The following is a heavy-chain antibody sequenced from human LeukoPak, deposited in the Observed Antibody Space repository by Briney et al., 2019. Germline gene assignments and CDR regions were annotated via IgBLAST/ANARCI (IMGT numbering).Heavy chain of an antibody. CDR3: ARDPYSGRSDAFDI. Sequence: PGRSLRLSCTASGFIFSTHAMHWVRQAPGKGLEWVAGISYDGSNKYSADSLKGRFTISRDNSKNTLYLQMNSLRAEDTAVYRCARDPYSGRSDAFDIWGQGTMVTVSS. V-gene: IGHV3-30-3*01. CDR1: GFIFSTHA. CDR2: ISYDGSNK. J-gene: IGHJ3*02. D-gene: IGHD1-26*01.